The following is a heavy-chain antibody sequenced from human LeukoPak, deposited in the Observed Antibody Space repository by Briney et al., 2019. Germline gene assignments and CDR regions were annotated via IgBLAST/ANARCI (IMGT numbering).Heavy chain of an antibody. D-gene: IGHD4/OR15-4a*01. Sequence: GGSLRLSCEGSGFTFSNYWMSWVRQAPGKGLEWVANIQQHGSETYYGASVKGRFTISRDNAKNSLYLQMSSLRAEDTAVYYCARGLGAADYWGQGTLVTVSS. J-gene: IGHJ4*02. CDR2: IQQHGSET. CDR1: GFTFSNYW. V-gene: IGHV3-7*01. CDR3: ARGLGAADY.